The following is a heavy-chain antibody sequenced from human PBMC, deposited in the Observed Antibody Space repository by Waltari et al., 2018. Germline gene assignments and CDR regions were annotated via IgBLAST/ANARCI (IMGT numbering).Heavy chain of an antibody. CDR3: TNSHSGREYFDY. D-gene: IGHD6-13*01. CDR2: MYDSGGKT. CDR1: GGSISSTC. J-gene: IGHJ4*02. Sequence: QVQLQESGPGLVKPSETLSLTCAVPGGSISSTCLGWIRQPPGKGLEWIGRMYDSGGKTDYNPSLKSRVTISTDTSKNQFSLKLNSVTAADTAVYYCTNSHSGREYFDYWGQGVLVTVSS. V-gene: IGHV4-39*07.